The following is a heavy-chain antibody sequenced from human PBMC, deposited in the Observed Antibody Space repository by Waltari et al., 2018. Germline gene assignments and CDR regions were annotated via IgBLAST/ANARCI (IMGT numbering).Heavy chain of an antibody. Sequence: QVQLQQWGAGLLKPSETLSLPCAVYGVSFSDYYWPWTRPPPGKGLEWIGEINRGGSTNYNASLKGRVTISVDSSKTQFSLRLTSVAAADTAVYYCARGACSDTSCYANYYYMDVWGKGTAVTVSS. D-gene: IGHD2-2*01. CDR1: GVSFSDYY. V-gene: IGHV4-34*01. J-gene: IGHJ6*03. CDR2: INRGGST. CDR3: ARGACSDTSCYANYYYMDV.